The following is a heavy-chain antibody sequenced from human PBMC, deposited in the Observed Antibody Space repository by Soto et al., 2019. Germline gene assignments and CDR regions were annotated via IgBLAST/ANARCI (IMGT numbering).Heavy chain of an antibody. Sequence: PSETLSLTCSVPGHSILCYYWSGIPQPPGKGLEWIGYIYYSGSTNYNPSLKSRVTISVDTSKNQFSLKLSSVTAADTAVYFCARDQVPDCSSTSCPYYYYYGMDVWGQGTTVT. CDR2: IYYSGST. V-gene: IGHV4-59*01. CDR3: ARDQVPDCSSTSCPYYYYYGMDV. D-gene: IGHD2-2*01. CDR1: GHSILCYY. J-gene: IGHJ6*02.